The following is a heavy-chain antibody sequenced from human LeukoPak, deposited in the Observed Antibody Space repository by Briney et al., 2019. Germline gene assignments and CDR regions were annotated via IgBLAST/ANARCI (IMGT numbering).Heavy chain of an antibody. CDR3: ARVALRYFDWLLGWSDQHYYYYGMDV. CDR2: ISAYNGNT. CDR1: GYTFTSYG. V-gene: IGHV1-18*01. Sequence: ASVKVSRKASGYTFTSYGISWVRQAPGQGLEWMGWISAYNGNTNYAQKLQGRVTMTTDTSTSTAYMELRSLRSDDTAVYYCARVALRYFDWLLGWSDQHYYYYGMDVWGKGTTVTVSS. J-gene: IGHJ6*04. D-gene: IGHD3-9*01.